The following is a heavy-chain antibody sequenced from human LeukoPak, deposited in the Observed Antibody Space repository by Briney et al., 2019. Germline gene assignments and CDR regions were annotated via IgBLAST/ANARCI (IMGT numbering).Heavy chain of an antibody. Sequence: SETLSLTCIVSGDSISSGNYFWSWIRQPAGKGLEWIGRIYTSGSTKYNPSLKSRVTISVDTSKNQFSLKVSSVTAADTAVYYCARESSSWYRRDYYYYMDVWGKETTVTISS. CDR1: GDSISSGNYF. D-gene: IGHD6-13*01. J-gene: IGHJ6*03. CDR3: ARESSSWYRRDYYYYMDV. V-gene: IGHV4-61*02. CDR2: IYTSGST.